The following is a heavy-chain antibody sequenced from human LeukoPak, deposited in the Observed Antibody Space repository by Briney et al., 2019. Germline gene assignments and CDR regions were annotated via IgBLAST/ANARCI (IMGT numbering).Heavy chain of an antibody. CDR2: VYSSGST. D-gene: IGHD4-23*01. Sequence: SETLSLTCTVSGGSISGYYWSWIRQSPGKGLEWIAYVYSSGSTNYNPSLYSRVTISLDTSKNQFSLKLSSVTAADTAVYFCARSGTRSGGAFDIWGQGTMVTVSS. J-gene: IGHJ3*02. CDR1: GGSISGYY. CDR3: ARSGTRSGGAFDI. V-gene: IGHV4-59*08.